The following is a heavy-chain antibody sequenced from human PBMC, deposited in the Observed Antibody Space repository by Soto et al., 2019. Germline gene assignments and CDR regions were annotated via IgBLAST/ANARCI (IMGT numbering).Heavy chain of an antibody. J-gene: IGHJ6*02. CDR2: IIPILGIA. CDR1: GGTFSSYT. Sequence: QVQLVQSGAEVKKPGSSVKVSCKASGGTFSSYTISWVRQAPGQGLEWMGRIIPILGIANYAQKFQDRVTITADKSTSTAYMELSSLRSEATAVYYCARAVSYGMDVWGQGTTVTVSS. V-gene: IGHV1-69*02. CDR3: ARAVSYGMDV.